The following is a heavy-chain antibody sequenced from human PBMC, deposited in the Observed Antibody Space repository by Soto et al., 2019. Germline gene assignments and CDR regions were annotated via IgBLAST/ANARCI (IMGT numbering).Heavy chain of an antibody. Sequence: GPEVQKPGASVKVSCKASGYKFTSYGITWVRQAPGQGLEWMGWISGYNGDTKFGQKVQGRVTLTTDTSTSTAYMELRSLRSDDTAVYYCARDQWMVPRGGYDWGQGTLVTVSS. CDR1: GYKFTSYG. V-gene: IGHV1-18*01. D-gene: IGHD6-19*01. J-gene: IGHJ4*02. CDR2: ISGYNGDT. CDR3: ARDQWMVPRGGYD.